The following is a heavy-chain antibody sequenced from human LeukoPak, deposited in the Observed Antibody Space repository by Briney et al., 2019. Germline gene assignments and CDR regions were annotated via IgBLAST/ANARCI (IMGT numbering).Heavy chain of an antibody. D-gene: IGHD2-15*01. CDR1: GFTFSSYW. J-gene: IGHJ2*01. CDR3: VKASGDQRSSGGGSYYLLGDWYFDL. Sequence: GGSLRLSCAASGFTFSSYWMSWVRQAPGKGLEWVANIKQDGSEKYYVDSVKGRFTISRDNAKNSLYLQMNSLRAEDTALYYCVKASGDQRSSGGGSYYLLGDWYFDLWGRGTLVTVSS. CDR2: IKQDGSEK. V-gene: IGHV3-7*03.